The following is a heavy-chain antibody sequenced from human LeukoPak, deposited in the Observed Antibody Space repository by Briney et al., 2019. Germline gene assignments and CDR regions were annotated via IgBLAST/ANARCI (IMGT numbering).Heavy chain of an antibody. CDR2: INPNSGGT. D-gene: IGHD2-8*01. J-gene: IGHJ4*02. Sequence: ASVKVSCKASGYTFTGYYMHWVRQAPGQGLEWMGWINPNSGGTNYAQKFQGRVTMTKDKSISTAYMELYSLRSDDTAVYYCARDPPGVRYGRPIFDFWGQGTLVTVSS. CDR3: ARDPPGVRYGRPIFDF. V-gene: IGHV1-2*02. CDR1: GYTFTGYY.